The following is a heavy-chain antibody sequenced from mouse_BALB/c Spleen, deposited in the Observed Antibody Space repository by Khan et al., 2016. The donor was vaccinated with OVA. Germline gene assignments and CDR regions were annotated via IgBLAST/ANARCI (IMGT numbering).Heavy chain of an antibody. J-gene: IGHJ3*01. CDR1: GYTFTSYT. V-gene: IGHV1-4*01. CDR3: ASYYRYPAWFAY. Sequence: VQLQESGAELARPGASVKMSCKASGYTFTSYTMHWVKQRPGQGLEWIGYINPSTDYANYNQKFKDKATLTADKSTNTAYMQLSSLTSEDSAVYYCASYYRYPAWFAYWGQGTLFTVSA. D-gene: IGHD2-14*01. CDR2: INPSTDYA.